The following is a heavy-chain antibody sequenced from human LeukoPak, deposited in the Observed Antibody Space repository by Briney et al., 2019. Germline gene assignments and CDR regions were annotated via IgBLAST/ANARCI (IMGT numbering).Heavy chain of an antibody. Sequence: SVKVSCKASGGTFSSYAISWVRQAPGQGLEWMGRIIPILGIANYAQKFQGRVTITADKSTSTAYMELRSLRSDDTAVYYCSRARTVGYYDSSGFWGQGTLVTVSS. CDR3: SRARTVGYYDSSGF. V-gene: IGHV1-69*04. CDR2: IIPILGIA. CDR1: GGTFSSYA. J-gene: IGHJ4*02. D-gene: IGHD3-22*01.